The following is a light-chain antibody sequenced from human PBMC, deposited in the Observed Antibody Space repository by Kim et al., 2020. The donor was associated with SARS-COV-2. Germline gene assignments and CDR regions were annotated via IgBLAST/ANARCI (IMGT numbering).Light chain of an antibody. CDR1: NIGSKS. CDR3: QVWDSSVDHVV. V-gene: IGLV3-21*04. J-gene: IGLJ2*01. CDR2: YDR. Sequence: SYELTQPPSVSVAPGKTATIACGGDNIGSKSVHWYQQKPGQAPVVVIYYDRDRPSGIPERFSGSNSGNPATLTISRVEAGDEADYFCQVWDSSVDHVVFGGGTKLTVL.